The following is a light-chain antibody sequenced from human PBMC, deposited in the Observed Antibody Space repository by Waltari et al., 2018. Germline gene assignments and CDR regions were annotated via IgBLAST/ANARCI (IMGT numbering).Light chain of an antibody. CDR3: LLYYGGAHWV. CDR2: STS. V-gene: IGLV7-43*01. Sequence: QTVVTQEPSLTVSPGGTVNLTCASSTGAIPSGYYPNWFQQNPGQAPRALIYSTSNKPSWTPARFSGSLLGGKAALTLSGVQPEDEAEYYCLLYYGGAHWVFGGGTKLTVL. CDR1: TGAIPSGYY. J-gene: IGLJ3*02.